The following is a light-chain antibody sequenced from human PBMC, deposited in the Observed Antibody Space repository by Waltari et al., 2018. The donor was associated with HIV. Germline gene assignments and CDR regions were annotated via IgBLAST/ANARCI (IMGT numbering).Light chain of an antibody. CDR3: AAWDDSLNGWV. J-gene: IGLJ3*02. CDR2: SNN. V-gene: IGLV1-44*01. Sequence: QSVLTQPSSASGTPGQRVAISCSGSSSNIESNTVNWYQQLPGTAPNLLVYSNNQRPSGVPDRITGSKSGTSASLAISGLQSEDEADYYWAAWDDSLNGWVFGGGTKLTVL. CDR1: SSNIESNT.